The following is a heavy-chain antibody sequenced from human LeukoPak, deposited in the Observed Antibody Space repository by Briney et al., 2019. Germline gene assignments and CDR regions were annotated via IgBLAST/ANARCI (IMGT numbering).Heavy chain of an antibody. D-gene: IGHD3-3*01. Sequence: ASVKVSCKASGYTFTSYYMHWVRQAPGQGLEWMGIINPSGGTTRYAQRFQGRVTMTRDTSTNTVYMELSSLRSEDTTVYYCARALTGFDFWSGYVPFGYWGQGTLVTVSS. CDR1: GYTFTSYY. CDR3: ARALTGFDFWSGYVPFGY. CDR2: INPSGGTT. V-gene: IGHV1-46*01. J-gene: IGHJ4*02.